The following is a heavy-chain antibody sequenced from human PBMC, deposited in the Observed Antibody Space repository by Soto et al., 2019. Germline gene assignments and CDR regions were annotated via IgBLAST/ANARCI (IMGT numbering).Heavy chain of an antibody. CDR2: VKDGGST. D-gene: IGHD5-12*01. V-gene: IGHV4-34*01. Sequence: QVQLQQWGAGLLKPSETLSLTCTVNGGSLTGYYWSWIRQPLGKGLESIGEVKDGGSTNYSPSLRGRVSISADTSKNHFSLRLNSVTAADTAVYFCARGQEGIVATHWDQGALVTVSS. CDR3: ARGQEGIVATH. CDR1: GGSLTGYY. J-gene: IGHJ4*02.